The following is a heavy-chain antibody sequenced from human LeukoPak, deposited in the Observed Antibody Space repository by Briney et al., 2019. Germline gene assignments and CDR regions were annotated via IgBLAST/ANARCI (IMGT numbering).Heavy chain of an antibody. CDR1: GGSFTNQF. CDR3: AWHYVWGRFDS. CDR2: INHNRVT. Sequence: SETLSLTCGVSGGSFTNQFWTWIRQAPGQGLEWIGDINHNRVTNYNPSLKSRVTISADTSNSLSLWSVTAADTAVYFCAWHYVWGRFDSWGQGTLVTVSS. J-gene: IGHJ4*02. D-gene: IGHD3-16*01. V-gene: IGHV4-34*01.